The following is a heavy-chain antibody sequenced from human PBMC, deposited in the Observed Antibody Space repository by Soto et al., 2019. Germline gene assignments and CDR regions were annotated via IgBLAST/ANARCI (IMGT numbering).Heavy chain of an antibody. V-gene: IGHV3-21*01. CDR2: ISSSSSYI. Sequence: EVQLVESGGGLVKPGGSLRLSCAASGFTFSSYSMNWVRQAPGKGLEWVSSISSSSSYIYYADSVKGRFTISRDNAKNSLYLEKNRLRAEDTGVYYCGREGGGDYYDSSGYTYDYWGQGTLVTVSS. D-gene: IGHD3-22*01. J-gene: IGHJ4*02. CDR3: GREGGGDYYDSSGYTYDY. CDR1: GFTFSSYS.